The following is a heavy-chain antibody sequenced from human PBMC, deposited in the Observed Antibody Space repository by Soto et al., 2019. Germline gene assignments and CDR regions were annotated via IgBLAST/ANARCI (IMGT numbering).Heavy chain of an antibody. J-gene: IGHJ6*02. D-gene: IGHD4-17*01. V-gene: IGHV4-30-2*01. CDR1: DGCISSGGYS. CDR3: ARAHYGDYGYGMDV. Sequence: TLSHTCTVSDGCISSGGYSRSWIRQPPGKGLEWIGYIYHSGTTYYNPSLKSRVTISVDRSKNQFSLKLSSVTAADTAVYYCARAHYGDYGYGMDVWGQGTTVTVSS. CDR2: IYHSGTT.